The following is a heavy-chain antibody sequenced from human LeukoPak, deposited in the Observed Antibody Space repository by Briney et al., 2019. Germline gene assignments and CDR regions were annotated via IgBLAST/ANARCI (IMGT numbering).Heavy chain of an antibody. Sequence: ASVKVSCKASGGTFSTYAVSWVRQAPGQGLEWMGGIIPIFGKADYAQKFQDRVTITADESTSTAYMELSSLRSEDTALYYCARELRYSSGRLNWFDPWGQGTLVTVSS. J-gene: IGHJ5*02. CDR3: ARELRYSSGRLNWFDP. D-gene: IGHD6-19*01. CDR2: IIPIFGKA. CDR1: GGTFSTYA. V-gene: IGHV1-69*13.